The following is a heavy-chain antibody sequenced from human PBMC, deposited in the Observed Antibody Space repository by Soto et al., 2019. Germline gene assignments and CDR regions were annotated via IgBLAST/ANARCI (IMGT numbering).Heavy chain of an antibody. J-gene: IGHJ6*02. Sequence: EVQLVESGGGLVKPGGSLRLSCSASGFPFSSYTMYWVRQAPGKGLEWVASITTGSTRNVFYADSVKGRVTISRDNANNVLDLQMHTLRVEDMAVYYCARDDPIFGAIPRMDIWGQGTTVTLSS. V-gene: IGHV3-21*02. CDR3: ARDDPIFGAIPRMDI. CDR2: ITTGSTRNV. CDR1: GFPFSSYT. D-gene: IGHD3-3*01.